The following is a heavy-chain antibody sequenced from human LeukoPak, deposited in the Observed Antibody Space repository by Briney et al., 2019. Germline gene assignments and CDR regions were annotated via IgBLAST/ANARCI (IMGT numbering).Heavy chain of an antibody. Sequence: PGGSLRLSCAASGFTFSSYGMSWVRQAPGMGLEWVSSISNGASTTYYADSVKGRFTISRDNSKNTLYLQMNSLRAEDTAVYYCAKDVWFGELLKGFDYWGQGTLVTVSS. D-gene: IGHD3-10*01. CDR3: AKDVWFGELLKGFDY. V-gene: IGHV3-23*01. CDR2: ISNGASTT. CDR1: GFTFSSYG. J-gene: IGHJ4*02.